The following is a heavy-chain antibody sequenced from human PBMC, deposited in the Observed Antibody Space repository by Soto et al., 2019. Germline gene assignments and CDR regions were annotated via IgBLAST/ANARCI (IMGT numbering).Heavy chain of an antibody. J-gene: IGHJ4*02. D-gene: IGHD5-18*01. CDR3: ARRKSDGPVQLWFTVDY. V-gene: IGHV4-34*01. CDR2: INHSGST. CDR1: GGSFSGYY. Sequence: SETLSLTCAVYGGSFSGYYWSWIRQPPGKGLEWIGEINHSGSTNYNPSLKSRVTISVDTSKNQFSLKLSSVTAADTAVYYCARRKSDGPVQLWFTVDYWGQGTLVTVSS.